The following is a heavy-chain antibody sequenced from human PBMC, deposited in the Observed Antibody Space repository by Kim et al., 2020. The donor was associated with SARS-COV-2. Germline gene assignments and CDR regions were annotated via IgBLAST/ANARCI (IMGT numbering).Heavy chain of an antibody. CDR2: ISKDGTNE. CDR1: GFSFSSYG. CDR3: AKPYSTLWYYFDS. J-gene: IGHJ4*02. D-gene: IGHD5-18*01. Sequence: GGSLRLSCVASGFSFSSYGMHWVRQAPGQGLEWVALISKDGTNEDYAHSVKGRFTISRDNSKNTVFLEMNSLRMEDTAVYYCAKPYSTLWYYFDSWGPGTLVIVSS. V-gene: IGHV3-30*18.